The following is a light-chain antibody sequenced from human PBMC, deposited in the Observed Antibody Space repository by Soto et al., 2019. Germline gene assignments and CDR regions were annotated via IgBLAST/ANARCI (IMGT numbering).Light chain of an antibody. CDR3: QQRSNWPPIT. CDR1: QNININY. Sequence: EIVLARSPGTLSLSTGERATLSCRASQNININYLAWYQQKPGQAPRLLIYGASIRATGIPDRFSVSGSGTDFTLTISSLEPEDFAVYYCQQRSNWPPITFGQGTRLEI. J-gene: IGKJ5*01. V-gene: IGKV3D-20*02. CDR2: GAS.